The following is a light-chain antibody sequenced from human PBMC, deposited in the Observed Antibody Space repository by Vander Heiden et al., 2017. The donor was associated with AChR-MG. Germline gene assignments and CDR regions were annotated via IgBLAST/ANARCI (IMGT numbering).Light chain of an antibody. CDR2: DVS. J-gene: IGLJ3*02. CDR3: SSYTSSSTPWV. Sequence: QSALTQPASVSGSPGQSITISCPGTSRYVGGYNYVSWYQQHPGKAPKLMIYDVSKRPSGVSNRFSGSKSGNTASLTISGLQAEDEADYYCSSYTSSSTPWVFGGGTKLTVL. V-gene: IGLV2-14*01. CDR1: SRYVGGYNY.